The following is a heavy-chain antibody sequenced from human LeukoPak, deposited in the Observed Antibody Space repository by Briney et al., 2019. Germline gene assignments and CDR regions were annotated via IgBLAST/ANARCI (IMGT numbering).Heavy chain of an antibody. J-gene: IGHJ3*02. CDR1: GFTFSSYS. CDR2: ISSSSSYI. Sequence: PGGSLRLSCAASGFTFSSYSMNWVRQAPGKGLECVSSISSSSSYIYYADSVKGRFTISRDNAKNSLYLQMNSLRAEDTAVYYCARDAVTTEDAFDIWGQGTIVTASS. D-gene: IGHD4-4*01. CDR3: ARDAVTTEDAFDI. V-gene: IGHV3-21*01.